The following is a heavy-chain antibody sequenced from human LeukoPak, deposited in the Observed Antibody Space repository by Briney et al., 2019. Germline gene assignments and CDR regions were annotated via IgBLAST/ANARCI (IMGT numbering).Heavy chain of an antibody. CDR3: ARESGAVTPGERDIPLFDF. Sequence: ASVKVSCKTSGYTFTNYDINWVRQATGQGLEWMGWINPKSGRTGYAQKFQGRVTFTRNTSISTAYMELNNLRSDDTAVYYCARESGAVTPGERDIPLFDFWGQGTLVTVSS. J-gene: IGHJ4*02. V-gene: IGHV1-8*03. CDR1: GYTFTNYD. CDR2: INPKSGRT. D-gene: IGHD6-19*01.